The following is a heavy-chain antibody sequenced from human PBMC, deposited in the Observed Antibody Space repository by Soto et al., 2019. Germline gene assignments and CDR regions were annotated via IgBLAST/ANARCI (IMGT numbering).Heavy chain of an antibody. CDR2: INPNSGGK. D-gene: IGHD2-15*01. V-gene: IGHV1-2*04. Sequence: QVQLVQSGAEVKKPGASVKVSCKASGYTFTGYYMHWVRQAPGQGLEWMGWINPNSGGKNYAQKFQGWVTMTRDTSVSTAYMELSRLRSDDTAVYYCARGRFVGVIAVTGDWFDPWGQGTLVTVSS. CDR3: ARGRFVGVIAVTGDWFDP. J-gene: IGHJ5*02. CDR1: GYTFTGYY.